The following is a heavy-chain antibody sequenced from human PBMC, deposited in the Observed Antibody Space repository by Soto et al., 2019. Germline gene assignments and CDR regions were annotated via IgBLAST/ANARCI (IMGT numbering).Heavy chain of an antibody. CDR1: GGSIRSYY. CDR3: ARDLWGYCGTDCYPLDV. J-gene: IGHJ6*02. D-gene: IGHD2-21*02. Sequence: SETLSLTSTVSGGSIRSYYWSWIRQAPGKGLEWIGYLYNSGSTVYNPSLKSRVTISVDTSKNQFSLKLNSVTAADTAVYYCARDLWGYCGTDCYPLDVWGQGTTVTVSS. CDR2: LYNSGST. V-gene: IGHV4-59*01.